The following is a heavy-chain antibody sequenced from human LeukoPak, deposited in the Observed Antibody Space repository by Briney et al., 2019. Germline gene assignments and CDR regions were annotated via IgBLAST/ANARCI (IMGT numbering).Heavy chain of an antibody. CDR2: INAGNGNT. CDR1: GYTFTSYA. V-gene: IGHV1-3*01. D-gene: IGHD4-17*01. CDR3: ARDRGGGYGDYVGAFDI. J-gene: IGHJ3*02. Sequence: GASVKVSCKASGYTFTSYAMHWVRQAPGQRLEWMGWINAGNGNTKYSQKFQGRVTITRDTSASTAYMELSSLRSEDTAVYYCARDRGGGYGDYVGAFDIWGQGTMVTVSS.